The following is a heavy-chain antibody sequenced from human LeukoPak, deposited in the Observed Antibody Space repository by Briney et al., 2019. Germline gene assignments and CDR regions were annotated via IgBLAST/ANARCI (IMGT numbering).Heavy chain of an antibody. D-gene: IGHD2-21*01. Sequence: PGGSLRLSCAASGFTFSDYTMNWVRLAPGKGLEWVSSISGSSNYIYYADSMKGRFTISRDNAKNSLYLQMNSLRVEDTAVYYCARDESGDNDAFDIWGQGTMVTVSS. CDR3: ARDESGDNDAFDI. V-gene: IGHV3-21*01. CDR1: GFTFSDYT. CDR2: ISGSSNYI. J-gene: IGHJ3*02.